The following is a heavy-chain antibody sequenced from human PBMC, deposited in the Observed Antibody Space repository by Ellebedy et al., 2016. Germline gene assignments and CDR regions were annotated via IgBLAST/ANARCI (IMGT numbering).Heavy chain of an antibody. D-gene: IGHD5-24*01. V-gene: IGHV3-53*01. CDR3: ASGEGYNYLEYFQY. Sequence: GGSLRLSCAASGFTVSSNYMSWVRQAPGKGLEWVSVIYSGGSTYYADSVKGRFTISRDSSKNTLYLEMSSLRGEDTAVYYCASGEGYNYLEYFQYWGQGTLVTVSS. CDR2: IYSGGST. J-gene: IGHJ1*01. CDR1: GFTVSSNY.